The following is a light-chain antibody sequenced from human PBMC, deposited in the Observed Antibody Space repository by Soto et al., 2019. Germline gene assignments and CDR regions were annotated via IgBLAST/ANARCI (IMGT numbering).Light chain of an antibody. CDR1: QSLSSR. Sequence: IQMTQSPSSLSASVGDRVTITCRASQSLSSRLAWYQQKPGEAPKLLIYETSSLHSGVPSRFRGSGSETDFTLTINSLQPEDFATYYCQQSFSPPYTFGQGTKLEIK. V-gene: IGKV1-39*01. CDR2: ETS. CDR3: QQSFSPPYT. J-gene: IGKJ2*01.